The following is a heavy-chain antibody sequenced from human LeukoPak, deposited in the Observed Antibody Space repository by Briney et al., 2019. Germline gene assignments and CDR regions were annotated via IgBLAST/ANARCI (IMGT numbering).Heavy chain of an antibody. CDR1: GFTFSSYG. J-gene: IGHJ4*02. V-gene: IGHV3-33*01. CDR3: VRDVAFESYYDILTGYPTDPFDY. Sequence: SGRSLRLSCAASGFTFSSYGMHWVRQAPGKGLEWVAVIWYDGSNKYYADSVKGRFTISRDNSKNTLYLQMNSLRAEDTAVYYCVRDVAFESYYDILTGYPTDPFDYWGQGTLVTVSS. CDR2: IWYDGSNK. D-gene: IGHD3-9*01.